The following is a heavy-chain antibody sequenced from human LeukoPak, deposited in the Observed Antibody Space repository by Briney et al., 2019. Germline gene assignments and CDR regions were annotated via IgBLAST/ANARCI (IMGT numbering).Heavy chain of an antibody. Sequence: GGSLRLSCAASGFTFSSYEMNWVRQAPGKGLEWVSYISSSGSTIYYADSVKGRFTISRDNAKNSLYPQMNSLRAEDTAVYYCARDRSRYGMDVWGQGTTVTVSS. J-gene: IGHJ6*02. CDR3: ARDRSRYGMDV. V-gene: IGHV3-48*03. CDR2: ISSSGSTI. CDR1: GFTFSSYE.